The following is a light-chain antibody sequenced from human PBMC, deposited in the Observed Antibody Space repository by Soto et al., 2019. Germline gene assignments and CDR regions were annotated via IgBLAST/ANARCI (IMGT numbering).Light chain of an antibody. V-gene: IGKV1-5*03. Sequence: DIQMTQSPSTLPASVGDRVTFTCRASQSIRIWLAWYQEKPGKAPKLLIYKASLLETGVPSRFSGSGSGTEFTLTISSLQPDDFATYYCQQYNSYITFGQGTRLEIK. CDR1: QSIRIW. J-gene: IGKJ5*01. CDR3: QQYNSYIT. CDR2: KAS.